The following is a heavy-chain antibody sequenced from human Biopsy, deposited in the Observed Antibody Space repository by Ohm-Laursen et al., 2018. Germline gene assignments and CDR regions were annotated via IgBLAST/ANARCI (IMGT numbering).Heavy chain of an antibody. V-gene: IGHV4-31*03. CDR1: GVSTSVDGYY. D-gene: IGHD1-26*01. J-gene: IGHJ4*02. CDR3: ATFRASWDTTQGGDY. CDR2: IYHSGTT. Sequence: TLSLTCPVSGVSTSVDGYYWAWIRQLPGKGLDWIGYIYHSGTTYYNPSLKSRLTMSVDTSKNEFSLRLRSVTAADTAVYFCATFRASWDTTQGGDYWGQGTLVTVSS.